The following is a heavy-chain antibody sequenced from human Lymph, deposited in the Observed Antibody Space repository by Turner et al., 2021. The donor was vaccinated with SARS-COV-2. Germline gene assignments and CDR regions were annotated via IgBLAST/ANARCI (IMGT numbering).Heavy chain of an antibody. V-gene: IGHV3-53*02. Sequence: EVQLVETGGGLIQPGGSLRLSCAASGLTVSSNYMTWVRQAPGKGLEWVSVIYSGGSTFYADSVKGRFTISRDNSKNTLYLQMNSLRAEDTAVYYCARDLVVYGMDVWGQGTTFTVSS. CDR3: ARDLVVYGMDV. CDR2: IYSGGST. D-gene: IGHD3-10*01. CDR1: GLTVSSNY. J-gene: IGHJ6*02.